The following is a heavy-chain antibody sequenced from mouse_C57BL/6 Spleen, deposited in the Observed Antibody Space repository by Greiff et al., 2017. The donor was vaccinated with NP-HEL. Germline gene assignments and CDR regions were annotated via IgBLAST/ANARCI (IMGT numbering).Heavy chain of an antibody. D-gene: IGHD1-1*02. Sequence: EVQVVQSGAGLVKPGGSLKLSCAASGFTFSSYAMSWVRQTPEKRLEWVAYISSGGDYTYYADTVKGRFTFSRDNARNTLYLQMSSLKAEDTAMYYWTRGYKGWYYFDYWGQGTTLTVSS. CDR1: GFTFSSYA. V-gene: IGHV5-9-1*02. J-gene: IGHJ2*01. CDR2: ISSGGDYT. CDR3: TRGYKGWYYFDY.